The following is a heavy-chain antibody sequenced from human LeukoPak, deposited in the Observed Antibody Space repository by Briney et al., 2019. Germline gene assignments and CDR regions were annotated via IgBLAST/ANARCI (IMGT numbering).Heavy chain of an antibody. Sequence: SVKVSCKASGGTFSSYAISWVRQAPGQGLEWMGRIIPILGIANYAQKFQGRVTVTADKSTSTAYMELSRLRSDDTALYYCARASGRYSDAFDIWGQGTMVTVSS. D-gene: IGHD1-26*01. CDR1: GGTFSSYA. CDR3: ARASGRYSDAFDI. V-gene: IGHV1-69*04. J-gene: IGHJ3*02. CDR2: IIPILGIA.